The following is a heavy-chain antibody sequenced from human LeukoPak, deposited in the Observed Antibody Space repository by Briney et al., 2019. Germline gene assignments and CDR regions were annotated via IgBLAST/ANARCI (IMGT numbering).Heavy chain of an antibody. CDR2: IIPIFGTA. Sequence: SVKVSCKASGGTFSSYAISWVRQAPGQGLEWMGGIIPIFGTANYAQKFQGRVTITTDESTSTAYMELSSLRSEDTAVYYCAPQTLYYTGSGWLTRFDPWGQGTLVTVFS. J-gene: IGHJ5*02. D-gene: IGHD3-10*01. CDR3: APQTLYYTGSGWLTRFDP. V-gene: IGHV1-69*05. CDR1: GGTFSSYA.